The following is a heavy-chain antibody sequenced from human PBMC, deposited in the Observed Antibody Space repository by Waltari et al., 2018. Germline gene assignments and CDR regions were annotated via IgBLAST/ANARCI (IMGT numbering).Heavy chain of an antibody. Sequence: EVQLVESGGGLVQPGRSLRLSCAASGFTFDDYAMPWVRQAPGKGLEWVSGISWNSGSIGYADSVKGRFTISRDNAKNSLYLQMNSLRAEDTALYYCAKDSGDGYHGGFCDYWGQGTLVTVSS. D-gene: IGHD5-12*01. CDR2: ISWNSGSI. CDR1: GFTFDDYA. CDR3: AKDSGDGYHGGFCDY. J-gene: IGHJ4*02. V-gene: IGHV3-9*01.